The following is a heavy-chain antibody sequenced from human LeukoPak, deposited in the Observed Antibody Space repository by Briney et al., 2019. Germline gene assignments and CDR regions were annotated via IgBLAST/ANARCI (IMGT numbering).Heavy chain of an antibody. CDR2: ISYDGSNK. CDR3: AREGIVPAAMPDY. V-gene: IGHV3-30*04. J-gene: IGHJ4*02. CDR1: GFTFSNCA. D-gene: IGHD2-2*01. Sequence: GGSLRLSCAASGFTFSNCAMNWVRQAPGKGLEWVAVISYDGSNKYYADSVEGRFTISRDKSKNTLFLQMNSLRPEDTAVYFCAREGIVPAAMPDYWGQGTLVTVFS.